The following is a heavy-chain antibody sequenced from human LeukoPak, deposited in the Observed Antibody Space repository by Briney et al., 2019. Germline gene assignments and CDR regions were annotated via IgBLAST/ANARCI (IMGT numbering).Heavy chain of an antibody. Sequence: GGSLRLSCAASGFTFSSYSMMWVRQAPGKGLEWVSYISSSSTTIHYAGSVKGRFTISRDNAKNSLYLQMNSLRAEDTAVYYCARRNYYDGSRLYYFDYWGQGALVTVSS. CDR2: ISSSSTTI. D-gene: IGHD3-22*01. V-gene: IGHV3-48*04. CDR1: GFTFSSYS. J-gene: IGHJ4*02. CDR3: ARRNYYDGSRLYYFDY.